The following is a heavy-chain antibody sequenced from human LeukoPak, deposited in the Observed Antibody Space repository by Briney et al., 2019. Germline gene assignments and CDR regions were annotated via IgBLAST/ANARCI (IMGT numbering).Heavy chain of an antibody. J-gene: IGHJ4*02. D-gene: IGHD3-10*01. CDR3: AREYGSGSCFDF. CDR1: GFTFADYA. V-gene: IGHV3-11*05. Sequence: PGGSLRLSRTTSGFTFADYAMNWVRQAPGKGLERVSYISGGSRYTNYADCVKGRFTISRDNAKNSLYLQMNSLRAEDTAVYYCAREYGSGSCFDFWGQGTLVTVSS. CDR2: ISGGSRYT.